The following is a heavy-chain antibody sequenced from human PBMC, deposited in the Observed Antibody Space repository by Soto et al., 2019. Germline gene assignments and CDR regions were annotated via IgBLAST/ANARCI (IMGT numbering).Heavy chain of an antibody. J-gene: IGHJ6*03. Sequence: LLESGGGLVQPGGSLRLSCVASGLSFPNYAMNWVRQAPGKGLEWVSGIGGSGAYTYYADSVKGRFTISRDNSKNTAYLQMNSLRGEDTAVYYCAKGSSSTQFLNYYFYHMDVWGKGTTVSVSS. CDR2: IGGSGAYT. CDR3: AKGSSSTQFLNYYFYHMDV. D-gene: IGHD2-2*01. CDR1: GLSFPNYA. V-gene: IGHV3-23*01.